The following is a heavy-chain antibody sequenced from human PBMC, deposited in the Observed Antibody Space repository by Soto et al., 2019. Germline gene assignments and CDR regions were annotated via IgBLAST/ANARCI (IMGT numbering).Heavy chain of an antibody. CDR3: AKDDYTYYYGSGSYHRYPRGYGMDV. Sequence: GGSLRLSCAASGFTFSSYGMHWVRQAPGKGLEWVAVISYDGSNKYYADSVKGRFTISRDNSKNTLYLQMNSLRAEDTAVYYCAKDDYTYYYGSGSYHRYPRGYGMDVWGQGTTVTVSS. D-gene: IGHD3-10*01. V-gene: IGHV3-30*18. CDR1: GFTFSSYG. CDR2: ISYDGSNK. J-gene: IGHJ6*02.